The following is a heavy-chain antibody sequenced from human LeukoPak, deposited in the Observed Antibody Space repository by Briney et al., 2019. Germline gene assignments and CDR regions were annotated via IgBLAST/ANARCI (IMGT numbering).Heavy chain of an antibody. D-gene: IGHD3-22*01. J-gene: IGHJ4*02. CDR2: INPSGGST. CDR3: ARAGYYYDSSGYYSYFDY. V-gene: IGHV1-46*01. Sequence: GASVKVSCKASGYTFTSYYIHWVRQAPGQGLEWMGIINPSGGSTSYAQKFQGRVTMTRDTSTSTVYMELSSLRSEDTAVYYCARAGYYYDSSGYYSYFDYWGQGTLVTVSS. CDR1: GYTFTSYY.